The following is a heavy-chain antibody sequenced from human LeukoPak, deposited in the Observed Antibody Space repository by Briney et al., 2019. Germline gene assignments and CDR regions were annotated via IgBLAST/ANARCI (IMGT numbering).Heavy chain of an antibody. CDR2: VTGGGT. V-gene: IGHV3-23*01. Sequence: GGSLRLSCAASGFSFSTYAMSWVRQAPGKGLEWVSTVTGGGTYYADSVRGRFTISRDNSKNTLFLQMNSLRAEDTAVYSCAKDLSGRSYSYYYMDVWGRGTTVTVSS. CDR1: GFSFSTYA. D-gene: IGHD1-26*01. CDR3: AKDLSGRSYSYYYMDV. J-gene: IGHJ6*03.